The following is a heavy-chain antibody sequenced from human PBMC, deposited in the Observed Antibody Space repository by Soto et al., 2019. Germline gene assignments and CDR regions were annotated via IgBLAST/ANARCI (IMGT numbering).Heavy chain of an antibody. CDR3: ARDLTIAVSGLDY. Sequence: VASVKVSCKASGYTFTNYPMHWVRQAPGQRLEWMGWINAANGNTKYSQNFQDRVTITRDTSATTAYMELSSLRSEDTAVYYCARDLTIAVSGLDYWGQGTLVTVSS. V-gene: IGHV1-3*01. D-gene: IGHD6-19*01. J-gene: IGHJ4*02. CDR1: GYTFTNYP. CDR2: INAANGNT.